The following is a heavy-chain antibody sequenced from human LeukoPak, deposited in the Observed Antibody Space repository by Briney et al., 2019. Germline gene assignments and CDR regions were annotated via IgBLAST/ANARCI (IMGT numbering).Heavy chain of an antibody. D-gene: IGHD5-18*01. CDR1: GGSISSYY. CDR3: ARAGQLDTAMWVY. V-gene: IGHV4-59*01. CDR2: IYYSGST. J-gene: IGHJ4*02. Sequence: SETLSLTCTVSGGSISSYYWSWIRQPPGKGLEWIGYIYYSGSTNYNPSLKSRVTISVDTSKNQFSLKLSFVTAADTAVYYCARAGQLDTAMWVYWGQGTLVTVSS.